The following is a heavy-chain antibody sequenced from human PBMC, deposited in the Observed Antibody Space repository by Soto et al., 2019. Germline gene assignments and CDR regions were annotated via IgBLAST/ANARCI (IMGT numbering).Heavy chain of an antibody. D-gene: IGHD3-10*01. CDR3: PKELWLGESSPSSYYGMDV. Sequence: GGSLRLSCAASGFTFDDYAMHWVRQAPWKGLELVSGISWNSGSIGYADSVKGRFTISRDNAKNSLYLQMNSLRAEDTALYYFPKELWLGESSPSSYYGMDVWGQGTTVTVSS. CDR2: ISWNSGSI. CDR1: GFTFDDYA. V-gene: IGHV3-9*01. J-gene: IGHJ6*02.